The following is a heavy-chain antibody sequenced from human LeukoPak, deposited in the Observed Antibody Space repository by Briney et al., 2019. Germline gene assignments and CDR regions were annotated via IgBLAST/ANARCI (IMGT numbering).Heavy chain of an antibody. D-gene: IGHD3-3*01. CDR1: GGSISSSSYY. J-gene: IGHJ5*02. CDR3: ATNTIFGVSWFDP. V-gene: IGHV4-39*01. CDR2: IYYSGST. Sequence: SETLSLTCTVSGGSISSSSYYWGWIRQPPGKGLGWIGSIYYSGSTYYNPSLKSRVTISVDTSKNQFSLKLSSVTAADTAVYYCATNTIFGVSWFDPWGQGTLVTVSS.